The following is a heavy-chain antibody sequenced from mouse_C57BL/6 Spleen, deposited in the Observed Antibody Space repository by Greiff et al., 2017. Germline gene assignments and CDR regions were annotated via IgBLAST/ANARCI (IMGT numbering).Heavy chain of an antibody. V-gene: IGHV5-12*01. Sequence: EVQLQESGGGLVQPGGSLKLSCAASGFTFSDYYMYWVRQTPEKRLEWVAYISNGGGSTYYPDTVKGRFTISRDNDKNTLYLQMSRLKSEDTAMYYCARPKAGAEIDCAMDYWGQGTSVTVSS. J-gene: IGHJ4*01. CDR3: ARPKAGAEIDCAMDY. CDR1: GFTFSDYY. D-gene: IGHD1-3*01. CDR2: ISNGGGST.